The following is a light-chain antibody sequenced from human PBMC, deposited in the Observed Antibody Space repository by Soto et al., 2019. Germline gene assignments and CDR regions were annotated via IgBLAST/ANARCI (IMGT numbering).Light chain of an antibody. CDR2: GAS. CDR1: QRVRSDY. V-gene: IGKV3-20*01. J-gene: IGKJ4*01. CDR3: QQYNNWPPIT. Sequence: EIVLTQSPGILSLSPGERATLSCRASQRVRSDYLAWYQQKPGQTPSLLIYGASSRATGIPDRFSGSGSGTDFTLTISRLEPEDFAVYYCQQYNNWPPITFGGGTKVDIK.